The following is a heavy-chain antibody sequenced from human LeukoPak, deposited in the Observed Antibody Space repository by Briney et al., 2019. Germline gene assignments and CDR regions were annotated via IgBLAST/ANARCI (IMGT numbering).Heavy chain of an antibody. D-gene: IGHD4-11*01. J-gene: IGHJ3*02. V-gene: IGHV1-8*01. Sequence: ASVKVSCKASGYTFTSYDINWVRQATGQGLEWMGWMNPNSGNTGYAQKFQGRVTMTRNTSISTAYMELSSLRSEDTAVYYCVSSNSLRRNAFDIWGQGTMVTVSS. CDR3: VSSNSLRRNAFDI. CDR2: MNPNSGNT. CDR1: GYTFTSYD.